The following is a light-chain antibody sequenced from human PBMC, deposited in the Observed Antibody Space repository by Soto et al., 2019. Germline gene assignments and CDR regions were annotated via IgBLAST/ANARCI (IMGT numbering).Light chain of an antibody. CDR2: LGS. CDR3: MQALQAPIT. J-gene: IGKJ5*01. CDR1: QSLLHSNGYNY. V-gene: IGKV2-28*01. Sequence: DIVMTQSPLSLPVTPGEPASISCRSSQSLLHSNGYNYLDWYLQKPGQSPQLLIYLGSNRASGAPDRFSGSGSGTDFTLSISTVEAGDVGVYYCMQALQAPITFGQGTRLEIK.